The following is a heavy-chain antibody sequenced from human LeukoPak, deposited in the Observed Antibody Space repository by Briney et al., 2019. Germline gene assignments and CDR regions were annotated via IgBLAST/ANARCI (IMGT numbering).Heavy chain of an antibody. D-gene: IGHD3-3*01. Sequence: GESLKISCKGPGYSFTSYWIGWVRQMPGKGLEWMGIIYPGDSDTRYSPSFQGQVTISADKSISTAYLQWSSLNASDTAMYYCARHQADYDFWSGYYGRAFDIWGQGTMVTVSS. V-gene: IGHV5-51*01. CDR2: IYPGDSDT. CDR1: GYSFTSYW. CDR3: ARHQADYDFWSGYYGRAFDI. J-gene: IGHJ3*02.